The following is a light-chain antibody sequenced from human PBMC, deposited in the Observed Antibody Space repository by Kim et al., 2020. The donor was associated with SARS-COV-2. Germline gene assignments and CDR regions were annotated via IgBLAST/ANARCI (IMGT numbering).Light chain of an antibody. Sequence: SYELTQPPSVSVSPGQTASITCSGDKVGDKHVSWYQQKPGQSPVLVIYQDSKRPSGIPERFSGSNSGNTATLTIGGTQTMDEADYYCQAWDRNTCVFGTGTKVTVL. CDR1: KVGDKH. V-gene: IGLV3-1*01. J-gene: IGLJ1*01. CDR3: QAWDRNTCV. CDR2: QDS.